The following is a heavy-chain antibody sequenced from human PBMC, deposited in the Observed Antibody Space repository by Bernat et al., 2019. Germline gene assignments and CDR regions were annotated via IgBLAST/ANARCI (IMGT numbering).Heavy chain of an antibody. CDR3: ARDSVPYSSGWYLFDY. D-gene: IGHD6-19*01. J-gene: IGHJ4*02. CDR2: ISYDGSNK. CDR1: GFTFSSYA. V-gene: IGHV3-30-3*01. Sequence: QVQLVESGGGVVQPGRSLRLSCAASGFTFSSYAMHWVRQAPGKGLEWVAVISYDGSNKYYADSVKGRFTISRDNSKNTLYLQMNSLRAEDTAVYYCARDSVPYSSGWYLFDYWGQGTLVTVSS.